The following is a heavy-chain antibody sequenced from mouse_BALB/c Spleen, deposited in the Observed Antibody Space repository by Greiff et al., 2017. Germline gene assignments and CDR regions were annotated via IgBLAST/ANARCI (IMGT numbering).Heavy chain of an antibody. CDR1: GYTFTSYW. CDR3: TRKFITTVGGYFDY. V-gene: IGHV1-5*01. CDR2: IYPGNSDT. Sequence: VQLQQSGTVLARPGASVKMSCKASGYTFTSYWMHWVKQRPGQGLEWIGAIYPGNSDTSYNQKFKGKAKLTAVTSTSTAYMGLSSLTNEDSAVYYCTRKFITTVGGYFDYWGQGTTLTVSS. D-gene: IGHD1-1*01. J-gene: IGHJ2*01.